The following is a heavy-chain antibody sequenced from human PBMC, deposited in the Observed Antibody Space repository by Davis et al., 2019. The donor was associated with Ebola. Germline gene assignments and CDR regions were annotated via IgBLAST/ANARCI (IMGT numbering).Heavy chain of an antibody. D-gene: IGHD6-19*01. CDR1: GYTFTSYA. CDR3: ARATFGYNSGWYADY. J-gene: IGHJ4*02. V-gene: IGHV1-3*01. Sequence: ASVKVSCKASGYTFTSYAMHWVRQAPGQRLEWMGWINAGNGNTKYSQKFQGRVTITRDTSASTAYMELSSLRSEDTAVFYCARATFGYNSGWYADYWGPGSLVTVSS. CDR2: INAGNGNT.